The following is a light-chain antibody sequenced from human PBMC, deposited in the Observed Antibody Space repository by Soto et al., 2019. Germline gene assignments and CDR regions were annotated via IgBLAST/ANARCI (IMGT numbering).Light chain of an antibody. J-gene: IGLJ1*01. CDR2: DSN. CDR1: SSNIGNNY. V-gene: IGLV1-51*01. CDR3: GTWDSSLGVFV. Sequence: QSVLTQPPSVSAAPGQKVTISCSGSSSNIGNNYVSWYQHLPGTAPKLLIYDSNKRPSGIPDRFSGSKSGTSATLGTTGLQTGDEADYYCGTWDSSLGVFVFGTGTKVTVL.